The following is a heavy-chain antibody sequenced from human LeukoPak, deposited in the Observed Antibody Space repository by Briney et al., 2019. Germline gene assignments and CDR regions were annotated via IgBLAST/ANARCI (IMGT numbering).Heavy chain of an antibody. CDR2: TYISGST. J-gene: IGHJ4*02. D-gene: IGHD6-19*01. Sequence: SETLSLTCTVPDGSVSSYFWSWIRQPPGKGLEWIGNTYISGSTNYNPSPESRVTISLDASRNHLSLSLRSVTAADTAVYYCAKAAQWLAFDDWGEGALVTVSS. V-gene: IGHV4-59*02. CDR3: AKAAQWLAFDD. CDR1: DGSVSSYF.